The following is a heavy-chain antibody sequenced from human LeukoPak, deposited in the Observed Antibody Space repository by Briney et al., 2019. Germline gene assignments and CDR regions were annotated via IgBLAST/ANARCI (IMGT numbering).Heavy chain of an antibody. CDR2: IIPIFGTA. J-gene: IGHJ4*02. Sequence: SVKVSCKASGGTFSSYAVSWVRQAPGQGPEWMGGIIPIFGTANYAQKFQGRVTITADEPTSTAYMELSSLRSEDTAAYYCATEIHRGSGIAAVWGQGTLATVSS. D-gene: IGHD6-13*01. CDR1: GGTFSSYA. CDR3: ATEIHRGSGIAAV. V-gene: IGHV1-69*13.